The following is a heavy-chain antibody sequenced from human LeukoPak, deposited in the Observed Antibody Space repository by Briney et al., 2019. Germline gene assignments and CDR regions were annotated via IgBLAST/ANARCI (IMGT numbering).Heavy chain of an antibody. V-gene: IGHV3-48*01. CDR1: GFTFSSYS. D-gene: IGHD3-16*02. CDR2: ISSSSTI. Sequence: GGSLRLSCAASGFTFSSYSMNWVRQAPGKGLGWVSYISSSSTIYYADSVKGRFTISRDNAKNSLYLQMNSPRAEDTAVYYWARRDDYVWGSYPNYFDYWGQGTLVTVSS. CDR3: ARRDDYVWGSYPNYFDY. J-gene: IGHJ4*02.